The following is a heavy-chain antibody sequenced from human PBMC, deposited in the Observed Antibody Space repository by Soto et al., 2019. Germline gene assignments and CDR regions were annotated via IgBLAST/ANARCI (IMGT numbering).Heavy chain of an antibody. V-gene: IGHV4-39*01. J-gene: IGHJ4*02. Sequence: SETLSLTCTVSGGSISSSSYYWGWIRQPPGKGLEWIGSIYYSGSTYYNPSLKSRVTISVDTSKNQFSLKLSSVTAADTAVYYCARINWIMVYAMSYFDYWGQGTLVTVSS. CDR1: GGSISSSSYY. CDR2: IYYSGST. D-gene: IGHD2-8*01. CDR3: ARINWIMVYAMSYFDY.